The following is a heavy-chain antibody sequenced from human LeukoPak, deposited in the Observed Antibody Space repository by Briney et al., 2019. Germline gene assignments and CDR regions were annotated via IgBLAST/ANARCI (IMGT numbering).Heavy chain of an antibody. D-gene: IGHD2-2*01. CDR2: IRYDGSNK. CDR3: AKDSVYCSSTSCSPP. CDR1: GFTFSSYG. V-gene: IGHV3-30*02. J-gene: IGHJ5*02. Sequence: GGSLRLSCAASGFTFSSYGMHWVRQAPGKGLEWVAFIRYDGSNKYYADSVKGRFTISRDNSKNTLYLQMNSLRAEDTAVYYCAKDSVYCSSTSCSPPWGQGTLVTVSS.